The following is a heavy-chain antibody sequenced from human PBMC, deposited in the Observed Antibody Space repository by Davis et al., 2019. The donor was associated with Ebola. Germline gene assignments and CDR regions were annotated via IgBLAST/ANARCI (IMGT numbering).Heavy chain of an antibody. CDR3: ARDGGTWWFDP. CDR2: INPNDGGT. D-gene: IGHD3-16*01. Sequence: ASVKVSCKASGYTFTGYYMHWLRQAPGQGLEWMGWINPNDGGTSYAQKLQGRVTMTADTSTSTAYMDLRSLSSDDTAVYYCARDGGTWWFDPWGQGTLVIVSS. V-gene: IGHV1-2*02. CDR1: GYTFTGYY. J-gene: IGHJ5*02.